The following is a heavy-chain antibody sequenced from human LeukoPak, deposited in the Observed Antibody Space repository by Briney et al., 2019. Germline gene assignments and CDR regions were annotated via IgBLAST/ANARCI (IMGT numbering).Heavy chain of an antibody. V-gene: IGHV1-2*02. Sequence: GASVRVSCTASGYTFTDYYMHWVRQAPGQGCEWMGWINPNSGDTNYAQKFQGRVTMTRDTSISTAHMELSRLRSDDTAVYYCARANFLYCSSTTCLFDYWGQGTLVIVSS. CDR2: INPNSGDT. D-gene: IGHD2-2*01. J-gene: IGHJ4*02. CDR1: GYTFTDYY. CDR3: ARANFLYCSSTTCLFDY.